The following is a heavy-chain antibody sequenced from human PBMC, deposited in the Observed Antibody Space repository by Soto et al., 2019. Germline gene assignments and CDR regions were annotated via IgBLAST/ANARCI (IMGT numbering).Heavy chain of an antibody. D-gene: IGHD2-2*01. CDR1: GFSFSNHW. CDR3: ARDPSIVLVPAATYYYYYYGMDV. V-gene: IGHV3-7*01. CDR2: LKPDGSQK. Sequence: GGSLRLSCAASGFSFSNHWMSWVRQAPGKGLEWVANLKPDGSQKYYVDSVKGRFTISRDNAKNSLYLQMNSLRAEDTAVYYCARDPSIVLVPAATYYYYYYGMDVWGQGTTVTVSS. J-gene: IGHJ6*02.